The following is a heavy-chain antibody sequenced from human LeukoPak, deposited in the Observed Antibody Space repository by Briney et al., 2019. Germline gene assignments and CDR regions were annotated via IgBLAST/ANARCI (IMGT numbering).Heavy chain of an antibody. CDR1: GGSISSGGYY. Sequence: SQTLSLTCTVSGGSISSGGYYWSWIRQPAGKGLEWIGRIYTSGSTNYNPSLKSRVTISVDTSKNQFSLKLSSVTAADTAVYYCARDSWWTAAGYYYYMDVWGKGTTVTVSS. D-gene: IGHD6-13*01. J-gene: IGHJ6*03. V-gene: IGHV4-61*02. CDR3: ARDSWWTAAGYYYYMDV. CDR2: IYTSGST.